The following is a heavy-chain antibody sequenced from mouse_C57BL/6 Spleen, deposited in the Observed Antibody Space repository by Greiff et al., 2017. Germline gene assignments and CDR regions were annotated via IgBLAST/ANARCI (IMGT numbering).Heavy chain of an antibody. Sequence: QVQLQQPGAELVMPGASVKLSCKASGYTFTSYWMHWVKQRPGQGLEWIGEIDPSDSYTNYNQKFKGKSTLTVDKSSSTAYMQLSSLTSEDSAVYCCAREAQTAQATGFAYWGQGTLVTVSA. D-gene: IGHD3-2*02. V-gene: IGHV1-69*01. CDR1: GYTFTSYW. CDR2: IDPSDSYT. CDR3: AREAQTAQATGFAY. J-gene: IGHJ3*01.